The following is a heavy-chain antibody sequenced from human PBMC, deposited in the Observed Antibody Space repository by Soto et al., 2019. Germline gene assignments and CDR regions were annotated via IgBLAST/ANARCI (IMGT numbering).Heavy chain of an antibody. CDR1: GITFSDFA. CDR3: AKEYYYDSSFDY. V-gene: IGHV3-23*01. Sequence: VGSLRLSCAASGITFSDFAMAWLRQTTGKGLEWVSTISGRGDEIYYADSVKGRFTISRDNSRSTLYLQMNSLRAEDTAVYFCAKEYYYDSSFDYWGQGVLVTVSS. D-gene: IGHD3-22*01. J-gene: IGHJ4*02. CDR2: ISGRGDEI.